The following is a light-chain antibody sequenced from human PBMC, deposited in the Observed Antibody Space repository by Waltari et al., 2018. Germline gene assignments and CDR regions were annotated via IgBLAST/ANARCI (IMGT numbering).Light chain of an antibody. Sequence: SSELTQDPVVSVALGQTVRITCQGDSLRYYYANWYHQKPGQAPVLVMYGHNNRPSGIPDRFFSSYSGTTASLIITGAQAEDEGDYYCNTRDSRGHPLVFGTGTKVTVL. V-gene: IGLV3-19*01. CDR2: GHN. CDR1: SLRYYY. CDR3: NTRDSRGHPLV. J-gene: IGLJ1*01.